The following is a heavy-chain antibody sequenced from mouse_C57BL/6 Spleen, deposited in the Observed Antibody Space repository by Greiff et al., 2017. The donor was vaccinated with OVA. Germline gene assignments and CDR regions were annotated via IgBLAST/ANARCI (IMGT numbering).Heavy chain of an antibody. CDR1: GFTFSSYG. J-gene: IGHJ2*01. CDR2: ISSGGSYT. V-gene: IGHV5-6*01. CDR3: ARPAITTVVATNYFDY. Sequence: DVHLVESGGDLVKPGGSLKLSCAASGFTFSSYGMSWVRQTPDKRLEWVATISSGGSYTYYPDSVKGRCTISRDNAKNTLYLQMSSLKSEDTAMYYCARPAITTVVATNYFDYWGQGTTLTVSS. D-gene: IGHD1-1*01.